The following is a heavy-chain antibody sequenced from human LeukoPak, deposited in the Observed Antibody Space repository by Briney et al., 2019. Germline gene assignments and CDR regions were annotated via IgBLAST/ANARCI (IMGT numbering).Heavy chain of an antibody. CDR2: IYYSGST. J-gene: IGHJ5*02. CDR1: GGSVSSGSYY. CDR3: ARLAGIAVAGTWWFDP. D-gene: IGHD6-19*01. Sequence: SETLSLTCTVSGGSVSSGSYYWSWIRQPPGKGLEWIGYIYYSGSTNYNPSLKSRVTISVDTSKNQFSLKLSSVTAADTAVYYCARLAGIAVAGTWWFDPWDQGTLVTVSS. V-gene: IGHV4-61*01.